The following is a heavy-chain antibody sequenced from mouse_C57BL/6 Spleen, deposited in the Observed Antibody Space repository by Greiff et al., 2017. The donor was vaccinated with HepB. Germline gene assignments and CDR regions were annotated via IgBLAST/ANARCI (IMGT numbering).Heavy chain of an antibody. CDR1: GYSFTSYY. CDR2: IYPGSGNT. J-gene: IGHJ2*01. V-gene: IGHV1-66*01. D-gene: IGHD1-1*01. CDR3: ARDGSSYDFDY. Sequence: VQLVESGPELVKPGASVKISCKASGYSFTSYYIHWVKQRPGQGLEWIGWIYPGSGNTKYNEKFKGKATLTADTSSSTAYMQLSSLTSEDSAVYYCARDGSSYDFDYWGQGTTLTVSS.